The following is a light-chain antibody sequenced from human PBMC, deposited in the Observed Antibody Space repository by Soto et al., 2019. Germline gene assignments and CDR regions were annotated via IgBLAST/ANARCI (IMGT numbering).Light chain of an antibody. CDR3: QSYDSSLSAPYV. J-gene: IGLJ1*01. Sequence: QSLLTHPPSLSGAPGQRVTISCTGSSSNIGAGYDVHWYQQLPGTAPKLLIYGNSNRPSGVPDRFSGSKSGTSASLAITGLQAEDEADYYCQSYDSSLSAPYVFGTGTKVTVL. V-gene: IGLV1-40*01. CDR1: SSNIGAGYD. CDR2: GNS.